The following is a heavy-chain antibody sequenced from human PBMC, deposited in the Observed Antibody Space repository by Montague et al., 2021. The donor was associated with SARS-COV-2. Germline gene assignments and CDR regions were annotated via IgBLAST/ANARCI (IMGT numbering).Heavy chain of an antibody. D-gene: IGHD3-22*01. CDR2: IYYSGNT. J-gene: IGHJ3*02. Sequence: SETLSLTCTVSGGSISSSGYYWGWIRQPPGKGLEWIGSIYYSGNTYYSPSLQSRVTISVDMSKNQFSLRLNSMTAADTAVYYCARLSPYRFNSNGHYYNAVDIWGQGTMVTVSS. CDR1: GGSISSSGYY. CDR3: ARLSPYRFNSNGHYYNAVDI. V-gene: IGHV4-39*01.